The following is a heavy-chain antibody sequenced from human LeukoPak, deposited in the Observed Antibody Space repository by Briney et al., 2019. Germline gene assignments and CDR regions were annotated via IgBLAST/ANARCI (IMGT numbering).Heavy chain of an antibody. J-gene: IGHJ4*02. CDR2: ISYEAKNT. CDR1: GFTFSTYG. CDR3: AKEGSMYTSTWYDY. Sequence: GGSLRLSCAASGFTFSTYGMQWVRQAPGKGLQWVAVISYEAKNTYYADSVKGRFTISRDNSKNMLYLQMNSLRVEDTALYYCAKEGSMYTSTWYDYWGQGTLVTASS. V-gene: IGHV3-30*18. D-gene: IGHD5-12*01.